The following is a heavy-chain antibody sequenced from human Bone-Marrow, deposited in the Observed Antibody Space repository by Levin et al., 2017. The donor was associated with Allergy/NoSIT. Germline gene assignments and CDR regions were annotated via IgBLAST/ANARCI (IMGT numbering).Heavy chain of an antibody. CDR1: GYTFTSYD. CDR2: MNPNSGNT. Sequence: GASVKVSCKASGYTFTSYDINWVRQATGQGLEWMGWMNPNSGNTGYAQKFQGRVTMTRNTSISTAYMELSSLRSEDTAVYYCASLCPVAGTPRCMDVWVQGTTVTVSS. J-gene: IGHJ6*02. CDR3: ASLCPVAGTPRCMDV. V-gene: IGHV1-8*01. D-gene: IGHD6-19*01.